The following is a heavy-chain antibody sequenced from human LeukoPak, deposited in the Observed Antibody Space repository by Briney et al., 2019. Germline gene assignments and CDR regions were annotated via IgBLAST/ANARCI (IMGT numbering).Heavy chain of an antibody. CDR3: ARYCSSTSCEDY. J-gene: IGHJ4*02. Sequence: ASVKVSCKASGYTFTSYDINWVRQATGQGLEWMGRMNPNSGNTGYAQKFQGRVTMTRNTSISTAYMELSSLRSEDTAVYYCARYCSSTSCEDYWGQGTLVTVSS. D-gene: IGHD2-2*01. V-gene: IGHV1-8*01. CDR2: MNPNSGNT. CDR1: GYTFTSYD.